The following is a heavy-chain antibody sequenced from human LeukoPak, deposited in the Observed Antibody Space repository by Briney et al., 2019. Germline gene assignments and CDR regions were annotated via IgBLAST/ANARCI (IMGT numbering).Heavy chain of an antibody. J-gene: IGHJ2*01. D-gene: IGHD2-21*02. V-gene: IGHV3-33*08. CDR1: VFTFSSYS. Sequence: GGSLRLSCAASVFTFSSYSMHWVRQAPCKGLEWVAVIWYDGTNKYYVDSVKGRFTISRDNYKNTLYLQMDGLRVEDTAVYYCARGPCGDDCFSYWYFDLWGRGTLVTVSS. CDR2: IWYDGTNK. CDR3: ARGPCGDDCFSYWYFDL.